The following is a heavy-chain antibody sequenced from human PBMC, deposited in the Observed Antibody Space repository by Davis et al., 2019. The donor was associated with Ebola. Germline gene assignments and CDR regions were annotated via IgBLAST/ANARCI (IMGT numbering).Heavy chain of an antibody. CDR3: AGGWLQLGY. Sequence: SVKVSCKASGGTFSSYAISWVRQAPGQGLEWMGRIIPILGIANYAQKLQGRVTMTTDTSTSTAYMELRSLRSDDTAVYYCAGGWLQLGYWGQGTLVTVSS. CDR2: IIPILGIA. D-gene: IGHD5-24*01. CDR1: GGTFSSYA. V-gene: IGHV1-69*04. J-gene: IGHJ4*02.